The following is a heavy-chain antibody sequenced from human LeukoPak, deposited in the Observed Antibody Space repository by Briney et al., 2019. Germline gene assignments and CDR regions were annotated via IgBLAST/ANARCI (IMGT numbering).Heavy chain of an antibody. Sequence: GGSLRLSCAASGFTFSSYGMHWVRQAPGKGLEWVAFITYDGSNKYYADSVKGRFTISRDTSKNTLYLQMNSLRAEDTAVYYCARSEGSSSWFDPWGQGTLVTVSS. CDR1: GFTFSSYG. J-gene: IGHJ5*02. CDR3: ARSEGSSSWFDP. CDR2: ITYDGSNK. V-gene: IGHV3-30*12.